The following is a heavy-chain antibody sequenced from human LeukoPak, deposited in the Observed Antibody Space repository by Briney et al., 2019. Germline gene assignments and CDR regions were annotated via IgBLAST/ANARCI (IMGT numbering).Heavy chain of an antibody. V-gene: IGHV1-46*01. D-gene: IGHD2-2*01. Sequence: ASVKVSCKASGYAFTIYYMHWVRQGPGQGLEWMGVINPSGGSTSYAQKFQGRVTMTRDTSTSTVYMELSSLRSEDTAVYYCARDGSTSHNVYYYGMDVWGQGTTVTVSS. J-gene: IGHJ6*02. CDR2: INPSGGST. CDR1: GYAFTIYY. CDR3: ARDGSTSHNVYYYGMDV.